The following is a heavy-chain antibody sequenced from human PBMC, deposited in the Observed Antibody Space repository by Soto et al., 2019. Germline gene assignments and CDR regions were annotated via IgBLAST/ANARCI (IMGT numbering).Heavy chain of an antibody. CDR3: ARSYYYDSRLHDY. CDR2: IYYSGST. V-gene: IGHV4-59*01. D-gene: IGHD3-22*01. Sequence: SETLSLTCPVSGGSISSYYWSWIRQPPGKGLEWIGYIYYSGSTNYNPSLKSRVTISVDTSKNQFSLKLSSVTAADTAVYYCARSYYYDSRLHDYWGQGTLVTVSS. J-gene: IGHJ4*02. CDR1: GGSISSYY.